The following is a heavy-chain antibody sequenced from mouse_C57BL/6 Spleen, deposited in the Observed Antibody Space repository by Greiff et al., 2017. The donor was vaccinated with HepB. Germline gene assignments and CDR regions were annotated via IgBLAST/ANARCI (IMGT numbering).Heavy chain of an antibody. D-gene: IGHD2-4*01. J-gene: IGHJ2*01. Sequence: VQLQQSGAELVRPGASVKLSCTASGFNIKDDYMHWVKQRPEQGLEWIGWIDPENGDTEYASKFQGKATITADKSSNTAYLQLSSLTSEDTAVYYGTTGITTTVDYWGQGTTLTVSS. CDR1: GFNIKDDY. CDR3: TTGITTTVDY. CDR2: IDPENGDT. V-gene: IGHV14-4*01.